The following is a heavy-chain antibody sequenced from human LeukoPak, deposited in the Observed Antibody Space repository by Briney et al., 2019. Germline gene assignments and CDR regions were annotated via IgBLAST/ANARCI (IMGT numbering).Heavy chain of an antibody. CDR3: ARRAVTADYFDY. CDR2: IYPGDSDT. J-gene: IGHJ4*02. V-gene: IGHV5-51*01. D-gene: IGHD7-27*01. Sequence: GEALKTSWKGSGYIFTNYWIALGRPMPGKGLELMGIIYPGDSDTRYSPSFQGQVTISADKSISTAYLQWSSLKASDTAMYYCARRAVTADYFDYWGQGTLVTVSS. CDR1: GYIFTNYW.